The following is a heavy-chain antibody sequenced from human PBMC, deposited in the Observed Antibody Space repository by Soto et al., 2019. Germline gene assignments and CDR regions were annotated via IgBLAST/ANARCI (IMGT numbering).Heavy chain of an antibody. J-gene: IGHJ5*02. Sequence: QVQLQESGPGLVKPSQTLSLTCTVSGGSISSGDYYWSWIRQHPGKGLEWIGYIYYSGSTYYNPSPKSRVTISVATSKNQFARKLSSVTAADTAVYYRARWWSGSRQGFDPWGQGTLVTVSS. CDR1: GGSISSGDYY. D-gene: IGHD3-3*01. V-gene: IGHV4-31*03. CDR3: ARWWSGSRQGFDP. CDR2: IYYSGST.